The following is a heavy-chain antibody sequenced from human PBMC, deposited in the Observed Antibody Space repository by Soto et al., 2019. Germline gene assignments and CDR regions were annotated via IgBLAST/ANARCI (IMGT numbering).Heavy chain of an antibody. V-gene: IGHV3-66*01. D-gene: IGHD3-10*01. CDR3: ARLWFGDCRADF. Sequence: EVQLVESGGGLVQPGGSLRLSCAASGFTVSSNYMSWVRQAPGEGLEWVSVIYSGGSTYYADSVKGRFTISRDNSKNTLYLQMNSLRAEDTAVYYCARLWFGDCRADFWGQGTLVTVSS. CDR1: GFTVSSNY. J-gene: IGHJ4*02. CDR2: IYSGGST.